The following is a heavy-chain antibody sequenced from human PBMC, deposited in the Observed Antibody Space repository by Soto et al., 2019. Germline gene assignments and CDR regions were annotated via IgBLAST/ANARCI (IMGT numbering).Heavy chain of an antibody. Sequence: GGSLRLSCAASGFTVSSNYMSWVRQAPGKGLEWVSVIYSGGSTYYADSVKGRFTISRDNSKNTLYLQMNSLRAEDTAVYYCARIEYYYDSSGLAHDAFDIWGQGTMVTVSS. CDR1: GFTVSSNY. CDR2: IYSGGST. CDR3: ARIEYYYDSSGLAHDAFDI. D-gene: IGHD3-22*01. V-gene: IGHV3-53*01. J-gene: IGHJ3*02.